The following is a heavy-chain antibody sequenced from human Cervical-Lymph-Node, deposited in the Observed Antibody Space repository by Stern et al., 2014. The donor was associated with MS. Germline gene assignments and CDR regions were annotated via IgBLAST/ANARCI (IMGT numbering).Heavy chain of an antibody. CDR1: GGSISSITSY. Sequence: QVQLQESDPGLVEPSQTLFLTCTVSGGSISSITSYWSWIRQHPGKGLEWIGYIHYTGCTYDNPLVKSRVTISVDASKNQFSLKLSSVAAADTAVYYCARDTPPSGSYDYYYGMDVWGQGTTVTVAS. D-gene: IGHD1-26*01. CDR3: ARDTPPSGSYDYYYGMDV. CDR2: IHYTGCT. V-gene: IGHV4-31*03. J-gene: IGHJ6*02.